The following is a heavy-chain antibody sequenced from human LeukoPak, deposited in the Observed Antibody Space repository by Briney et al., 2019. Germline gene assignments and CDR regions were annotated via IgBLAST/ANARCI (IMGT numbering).Heavy chain of an antibody. CDR2: ISYDGSNK. D-gene: IGHD6-19*01. CDR1: GFTFSSYG. CDR3: AKVIAVAGTGNY. J-gene: IGHJ4*02. Sequence: PGRSLRLSCAASGFTFSSYGMHWVRQAPGKGLEWVAVISYDGSNKYYADSVKGRFTISRDNSKNTLYLQMYSLRAEDTAVYYCAKVIAVAGTGNYWGQGTLVTVSS. V-gene: IGHV3-30*18.